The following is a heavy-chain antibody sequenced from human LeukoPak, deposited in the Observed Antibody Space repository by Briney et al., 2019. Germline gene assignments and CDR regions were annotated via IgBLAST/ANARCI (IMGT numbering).Heavy chain of an antibody. CDR3: AKSNGYGLVDI. J-gene: IGHJ3*02. V-gene: IGHV4-39*07. Sequence: SETLSLTCSVSGGSVAITNSYWVWIRQAPGKTLEWIGSMNYGGRSSYNPSLKRRVSMSVDTSRDQVSLKLNSVTAADTAVYYCAKSNGYGLVDIWGQGTMVTVSS. CDR1: GGSVAITNSY. CDR2: MNYGGRS. D-gene: IGHD3-10*01.